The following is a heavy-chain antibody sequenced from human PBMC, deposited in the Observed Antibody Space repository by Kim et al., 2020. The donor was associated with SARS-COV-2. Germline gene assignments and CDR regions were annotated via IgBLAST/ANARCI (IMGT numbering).Heavy chain of an antibody. CDR3: AIENTGGKLGVDV. CDR2: LYSTGVP. J-gene: IGHJ6*02. D-gene: IGHD3-16*01. Sequence: SETLSLTCTVSGGSINSDNNYWNWIRQPAGKGLEWIGRLYSTGVPHYNPSLESRLTIPLDRPKSRFSLRLDSVTAAATAVYYCAIENTGGKLGVDVWGRGTTFIVAS. CDR1: GGSINSDNNY. V-gene: IGHV4-61*02.